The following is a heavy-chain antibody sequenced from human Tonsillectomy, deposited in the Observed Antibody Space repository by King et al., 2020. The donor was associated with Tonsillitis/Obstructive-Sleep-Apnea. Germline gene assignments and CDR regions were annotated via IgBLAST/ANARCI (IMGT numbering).Heavy chain of an antibody. Sequence: QLQESGPGLVKPSETLSLTCTVSGGSIRNYYWSWIRQPPGKGLEWIGYIYYSGSTNYNPSLKSRVTISVDTSKNQFSLKLSSVTAADTAVYYCARRGSYYYYGMDVWGQGTTVTVSS. CDR1: GGSIRNYY. J-gene: IGHJ6*02. CDR3: ARRGSYYYYGMDV. CDR2: IYYSGST. D-gene: IGHD3-16*01. V-gene: IGHV4-59*01.